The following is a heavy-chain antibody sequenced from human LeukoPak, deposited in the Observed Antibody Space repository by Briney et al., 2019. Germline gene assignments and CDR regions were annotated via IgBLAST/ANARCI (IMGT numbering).Heavy chain of an antibody. CDR3: ASEYYDFWSGYYAH. J-gene: IGHJ4*02. Sequence: GGSLRLSCAASGFTFSSYSMNWVRQAPGKGLEWVSSISSSSSYIYYADSVKGRFTISRDNAKNSLYLQMNSLRAEDTAVYYCASEYYDFWSGYYAHWGQGTLVTVSS. V-gene: IGHV3-21*01. CDR1: GFTFSSYS. D-gene: IGHD3-3*01. CDR2: ISSSSSYI.